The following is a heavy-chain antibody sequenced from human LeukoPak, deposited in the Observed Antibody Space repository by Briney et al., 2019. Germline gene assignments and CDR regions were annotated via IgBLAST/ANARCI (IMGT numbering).Heavy chain of an antibody. Sequence: GGSLRLSCAASGFTFSSYWMHWVRQAPGKGLVWVSRINSDGSSTSYADSVKGRFTISRDNAKNTLYLQMNSLRAEDTAVYYCVRWDYGGNPWYWGQGTLVTVSS. V-gene: IGHV3-74*01. D-gene: IGHD4-23*01. CDR2: INSDGSST. CDR1: GFTFSSYW. CDR3: VRWDYGGNPWY. J-gene: IGHJ4*02.